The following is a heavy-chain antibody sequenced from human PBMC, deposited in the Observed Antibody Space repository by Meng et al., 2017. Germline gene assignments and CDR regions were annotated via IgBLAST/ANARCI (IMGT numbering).Heavy chain of an antibody. CDR3: ARDYGDHLGFDY. CDR1: GFTSSSND. D-gene: IGHD4-17*01. J-gene: IGHJ4*02. CDR2: IYSGCST. Sequence: EVRLVRCCGSLCQPGVSLSRSCAASGFTSSSNDMRWVRQAPGKGLEWVSVIYSGCSTYYADSVKGRFTISRDHSKNTLYLQMNSLRAEDTAVYYCARDYGDHLGFDYWGQGTLVTVSS. V-gene: IGHV3-53*01.